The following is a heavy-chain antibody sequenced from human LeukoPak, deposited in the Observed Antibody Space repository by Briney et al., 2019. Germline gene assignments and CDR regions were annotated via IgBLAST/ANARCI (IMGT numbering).Heavy chain of an antibody. J-gene: IGHJ4*02. Sequence: ASVKVSCKASGYTFTSYDINWVRQATGQGLEWMGWMNPNSGNTGYAQKFQGRVTMTRNTSISTAYMEPSSLRSEDTAVYYCARGEGYSYGFDYWGQGTLVTVSS. CDR1: GYTFTSYD. D-gene: IGHD5-18*01. V-gene: IGHV1-8*01. CDR2: MNPNSGNT. CDR3: ARGEGYSYGFDY.